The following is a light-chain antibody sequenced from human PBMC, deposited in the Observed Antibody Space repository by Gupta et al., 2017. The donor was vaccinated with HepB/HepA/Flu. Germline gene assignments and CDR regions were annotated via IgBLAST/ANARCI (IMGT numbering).Light chain of an antibody. CDR1: QSVSSY. Sequence: EIVLPQSPATLSLSPGERATLSCRASQSVSSYLAWYRQKPGQAPKLLIYEASNRATGIAARFSGSGSGTDFTLTISSLEPEDFAVYYCQQRINWPRTFGQGTKVEIK. CDR2: EAS. J-gene: IGKJ1*01. CDR3: QQRINWPRT. V-gene: IGKV3-11*01.